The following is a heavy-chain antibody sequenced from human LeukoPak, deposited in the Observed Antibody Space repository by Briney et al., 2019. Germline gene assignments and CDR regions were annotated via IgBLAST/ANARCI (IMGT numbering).Heavy chain of an antibody. CDR3: AKGSSVHWDAFDI. CDR2: ISYDGSNK. CDR1: GFTFSSYA. V-gene: IGHV3-30*04. D-gene: IGHD2-2*01. J-gene: IGHJ3*02. Sequence: GGSLRLSCAASGFTFSSYAMHWVRQAPGKGLEWVAVISYDGSNKYYADSVKGRFTISRDNSKNTLYLQMNSLRAEDTAMYYCAKGSSVHWDAFDIWGQGTMVTVSS.